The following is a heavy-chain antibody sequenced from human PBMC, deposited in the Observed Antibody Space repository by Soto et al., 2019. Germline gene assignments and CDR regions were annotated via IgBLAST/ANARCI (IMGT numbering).Heavy chain of an antibody. V-gene: IGHV1-18*01. Sequence: QVQLVQSGAEVKKPGASVKVSCKASGYTFTRSGISWVRQAPGQGLEWMGWISTYNGDTNYAQKFQGRVTMTTDTSTSTVYMELRRRRSDDTAVYYCAREGVAPYYYYGMDVWGQGTPVTVSS. D-gene: IGHD5-12*01. J-gene: IGHJ6*02. CDR3: AREGVAPYYYYGMDV. CDR2: ISTYNGDT. CDR1: GYTFTRSG.